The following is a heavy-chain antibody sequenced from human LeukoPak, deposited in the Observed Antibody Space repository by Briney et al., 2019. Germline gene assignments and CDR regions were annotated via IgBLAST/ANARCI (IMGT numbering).Heavy chain of an antibody. CDR1: GFTFSSYG. V-gene: IGHV3-33*01. CDR2: IWYDGSNK. CDR3: ARENDYVWGSYRSHYFDY. Sequence: GRSLRLSCAASGFTFSSYGIHWVRQAPGKGLEWVAVIWYDGSNKYYADSVKGRFTISRDNSKNTLYLQMNSLRAEDTAVYYCARENDYVWGSYRSHYFDYWGQGTLVTVSS. D-gene: IGHD3-16*02. J-gene: IGHJ4*02.